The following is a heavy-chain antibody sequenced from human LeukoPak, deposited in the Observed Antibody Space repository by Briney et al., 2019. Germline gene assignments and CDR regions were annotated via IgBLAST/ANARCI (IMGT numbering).Heavy chain of an antibody. CDR1: GGTFSSYA. J-gene: IGHJ6*02. Sequence: SVKVSCKASGGTFSSYAISWVRQAPGQGLEWMGRIIPILGIANYAQKFQGRATITADKSTSTAYMELSSLRSEDTAVYYCARDSVVTAILNYYYYGMDVWGQGTTVTVSS. D-gene: IGHD2-21*02. CDR2: IIPILGIA. CDR3: ARDSVVTAILNYYYYGMDV. V-gene: IGHV1-69*04.